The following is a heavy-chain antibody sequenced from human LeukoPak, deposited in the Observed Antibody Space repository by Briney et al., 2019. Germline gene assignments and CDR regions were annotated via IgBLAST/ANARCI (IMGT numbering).Heavy chain of an antibody. Sequence: ASVKVSCKASGYTFTSYDSNWVRQATGQGLEWMGWMNPNSGNTGYAQKFQCRVTMTRNTSISTAYMELSNLRSEDTAVYYCARGIVAEIDYWGQGTLVTVSS. D-gene: IGHD2-15*01. CDR3: ARGIVAEIDY. V-gene: IGHV1-8*01. CDR2: MNPNSGNT. J-gene: IGHJ4*02. CDR1: GYTFTSYD.